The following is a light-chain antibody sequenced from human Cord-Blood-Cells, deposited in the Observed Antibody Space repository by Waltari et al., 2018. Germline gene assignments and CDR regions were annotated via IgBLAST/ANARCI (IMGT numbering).Light chain of an antibody. CDR2: DVS. J-gene: IGLJ3*02. V-gene: IGLV2-14*01. CDR3: SSYTSSSTWV. Sequence: QSDLTQPASVSGSPGQSITISCTGTSSHVVGYNYVSWYQQHPGQAPKLLIYDVSNRPSGVSNRFSGSKSGNTASLTISGLQAEDEADYYCSSYTSSSTWVFGGGTKLTVL. CDR1: SSHVVGYNY.